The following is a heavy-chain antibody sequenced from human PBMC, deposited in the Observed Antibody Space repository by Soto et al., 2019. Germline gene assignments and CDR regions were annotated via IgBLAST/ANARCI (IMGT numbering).Heavy chain of an antibody. CDR3: ARDLFGDGYNFRY. J-gene: IGHJ4*02. Sequence: PSETLSLTCAVFSASLGDHYWAWIRQSPDKGLEWIGEVHPSGSTTYNPSLKSRVTISLDTSKNQFSLKVSSVTAADTAVYYCARDLFGDGYNFRYWGQGTQVTVSS. V-gene: IGHV4-34*01. D-gene: IGHD5-12*01. CDR1: SASLGDHY. CDR2: VHPSGST.